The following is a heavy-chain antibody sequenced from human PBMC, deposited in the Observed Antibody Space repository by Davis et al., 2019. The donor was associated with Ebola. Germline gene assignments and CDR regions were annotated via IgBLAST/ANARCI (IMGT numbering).Heavy chain of an antibody. CDR1: GFTFSSNA. D-gene: IGHD3-3*01. CDR3: ASSTYYDFWSGVYTFDY. J-gene: IGHJ4*02. V-gene: IGHV4-34*01. CDR2: INHSGST. Sequence: PGGSLRLSCAASGFTFSSNAMIWIRHAPGKGLEWIGEINHSGSTNYNPSLKSRVTISMDTSKNQFSLKLSPVTAADTAVYYCASSTYYDFWSGVYTFDYWGRGTLVTVSS.